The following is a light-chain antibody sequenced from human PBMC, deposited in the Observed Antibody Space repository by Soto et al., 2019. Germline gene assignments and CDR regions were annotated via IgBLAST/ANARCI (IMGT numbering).Light chain of an antibody. J-gene: IGLJ1*01. CDR3: SSYTSDSSYV. V-gene: IGLV2-14*01. CDR1: SSDVGLYDY. Sequence: QSALTQPASVSGSPGQSITISCTGPSSDVGLYDYVSWYQQHPGEAPQLMIYAVSNRPSGVSNRFSASKSGNTASLFISGLQAEDEADYYCSSYTSDSSYVFGSGTKVTV. CDR2: AVS.